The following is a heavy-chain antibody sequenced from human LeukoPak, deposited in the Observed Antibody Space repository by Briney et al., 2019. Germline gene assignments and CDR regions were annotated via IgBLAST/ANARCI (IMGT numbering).Heavy chain of an antibody. J-gene: IGHJ4*02. CDR1: GFTVSSHF. CDR3: AQLPIY. Sequence: GGSLRLSCAASGFTVSSHFMTWVRQAPGKGLEWVSVIYRDGSTYYSDSVKGRFTISRDNSKNTLNPQMNSLRPEDTAVYYCAQLPIYWGQGTLVTVSS. D-gene: IGHD1-7*01. V-gene: IGHV3-66*02. CDR2: IYRDGST.